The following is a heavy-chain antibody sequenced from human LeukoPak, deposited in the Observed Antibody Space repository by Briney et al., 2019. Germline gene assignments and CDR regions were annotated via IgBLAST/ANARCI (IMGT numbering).Heavy chain of an antibody. V-gene: IGHV4-34*01. CDR2: INHSGST. CDR3: ARGRYYDFWSGYILDY. CDR1: GGSFSGYY. J-gene: IGHJ4*02. Sequence: SETLPLTCAVYGGSFSGYYWSWIRQPPGKGLEWIGEINHSGSTNYNPSLKSRVTISVDTSKNQFSLKLSSVTAADTAVYYCARGRYYDFWSGYILDYWGQGTLVTVSS. D-gene: IGHD3-3*01.